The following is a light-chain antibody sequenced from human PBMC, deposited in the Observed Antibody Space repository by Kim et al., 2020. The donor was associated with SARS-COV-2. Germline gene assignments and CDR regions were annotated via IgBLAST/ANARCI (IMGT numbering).Light chain of an antibody. CDR3: AAWDDSLNGWV. CDR1: SSNIGSNI. V-gene: IGLV1-44*01. CDR2: SNN. Sequence: ELTQPPSASGTPGQRVTISCSGSSSNIGSNIVNWYQQLPGTAPKLLIYSNNQRPSGVPDRFSGSKSGTSASLAISGLQTEDEADYYCAAWDDSLNGWVFGGGTQLTVL. J-gene: IGLJ3*02.